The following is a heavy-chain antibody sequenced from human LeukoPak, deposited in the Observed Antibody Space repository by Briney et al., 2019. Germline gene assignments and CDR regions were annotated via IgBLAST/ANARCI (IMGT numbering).Heavy chain of an antibody. V-gene: IGHV4-59*01. CDR1: GGSISSYY. J-gene: IGHJ5*02. CDR2: IYYSGST. CDR3: ARDRGLIDP. D-gene: IGHD3-10*01. Sequence: PSETLSLTCTVSGGSISSYYWSWIRQPPGKGLEWIGYIYYSGSTNYNPSLKSRVTISVDTSKNQFSLKLSSVTAADTAVYYCARDRGLIDPWGQGTLVTVSS.